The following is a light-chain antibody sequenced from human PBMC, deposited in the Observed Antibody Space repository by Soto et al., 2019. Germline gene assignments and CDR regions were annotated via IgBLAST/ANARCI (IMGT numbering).Light chain of an antibody. CDR2: GVN. CDR3: CSYVTTPEI. Sequence: QSVLTQPASVSGSPGQSITISCTGTSSDVGGYNYVSWYQQFPGKAPKLVIYGVNQRPSGVPNRFSASNSDNTASLTISGLQAEDEADYYCCSYVTTPEIFGTGTKLAVL. CDR1: SSDVGGYNY. J-gene: IGLJ1*01. V-gene: IGLV2-14*01.